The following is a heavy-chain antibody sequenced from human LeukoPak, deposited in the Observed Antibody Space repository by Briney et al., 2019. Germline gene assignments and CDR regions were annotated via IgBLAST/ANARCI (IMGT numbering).Heavy chain of an antibody. CDR1: GGSISSSSYY. V-gene: IGHV4-39*01. CDR2: IYYSGST. D-gene: IGHD3-10*01. Sequence: PSETLSLTCTVSGGSISSSSYYWGWIRQPPGKGLEWIGSIYYSGSTYYNPSLKSRVTISVDTSKNQFSLKLSSVTAADTAVYYCTKYYGSGSWAFDIWGQGTVVTVSS. CDR3: TKYYGSGSWAFDI. J-gene: IGHJ3*02.